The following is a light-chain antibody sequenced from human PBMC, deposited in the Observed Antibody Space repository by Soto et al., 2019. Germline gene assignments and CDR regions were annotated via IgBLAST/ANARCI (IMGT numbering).Light chain of an antibody. CDR3: SSYTTSSTPYDV. CDR2: EVR. CDR1: TNDVGGYDF. Sequence: QSALTQPASVSGSPGQSITIACSGTTNDVGGYDFVSWYQQHPGKAPKLLIYEVRNRPSGVSSRFSGSKSGNTASLTISGLQAEDEADYYCSSYTTSSTPYDVFGTGTKVTVL. V-gene: IGLV2-14*01. J-gene: IGLJ1*01.